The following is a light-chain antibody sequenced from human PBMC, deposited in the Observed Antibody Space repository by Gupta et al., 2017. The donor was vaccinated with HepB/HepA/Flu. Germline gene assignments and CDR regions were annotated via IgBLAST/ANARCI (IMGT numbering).Light chain of an antibody. V-gene: IGLV2-14*03. CDR3: SSYTSSSTLGV. Sequence: QSALTQPASVSGSPGQPNTISCPGTSSDVGGYNYVSWYQQHPVKAPKLMIYDVSNRPSGVSNRFSGSKSGNTASLTISGLQAEDEADYYCSSYTSSSTLGVFGGGTKLTVL. CDR2: DVS. J-gene: IGLJ3*02. CDR1: SSDVGGYNY.